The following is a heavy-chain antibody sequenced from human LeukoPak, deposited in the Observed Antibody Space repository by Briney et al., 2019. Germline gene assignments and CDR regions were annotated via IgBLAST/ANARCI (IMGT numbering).Heavy chain of an antibody. CDR3: GRDDWGPADY. CDR1: GFTFSHYW. Sequence: GGSLRLSCVASGFTFSHYWMSWVRQAPGKGLEWVANINTDGSEIYYVDSVKGRFSISRDNFKNSLYLQMNSLRVEDTAVYYCGRDDWGPADYWGQGTLVTVSS. D-gene: IGHD3-9*01. V-gene: IGHV3-7*01. J-gene: IGHJ4*02. CDR2: INTDGSEI.